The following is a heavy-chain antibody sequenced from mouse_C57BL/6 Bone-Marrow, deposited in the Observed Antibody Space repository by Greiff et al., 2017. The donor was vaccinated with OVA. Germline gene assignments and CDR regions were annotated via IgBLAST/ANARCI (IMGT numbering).Heavy chain of an antibody. CDR2: IYPGDGDT. CDR1: GYAFSSSW. V-gene: IGHV1-82*01. J-gene: IGHJ2*01. Sequence: VQWVESGPELVKPGASVKISCKASGYAFSSSWMNWVKQRPGKGLEWIGRIYPGDGDTNYNGKFKGKATLTADKSSSTAYMQLSSLTSEDSAVYFCASLYYFDYWGQGTTLTVSS. CDR3: ASLYYFDY.